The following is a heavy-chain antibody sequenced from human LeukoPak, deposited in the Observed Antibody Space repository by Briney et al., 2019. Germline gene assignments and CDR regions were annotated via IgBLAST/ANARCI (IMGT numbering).Heavy chain of an antibody. D-gene: IGHD6-13*01. CDR1: GGSISSYY. V-gene: IGHV4-59*12. CDR2: IYYSGST. Sequence: PSETLSLTCTVSGGSISSYYWSWIRQPPGKGLEWIGYIYYSGSTNYNPSLKSRVTMSVDTSKNQFSLKLSSVTAADTAVYYCAREQAAAPLFDYWGQGTLVTVSS. J-gene: IGHJ4*02. CDR3: AREQAAAPLFDY.